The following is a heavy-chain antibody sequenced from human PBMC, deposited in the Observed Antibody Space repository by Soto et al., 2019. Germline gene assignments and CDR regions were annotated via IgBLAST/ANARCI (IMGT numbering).Heavy chain of an antibody. D-gene: IGHD3-10*01. CDR1: GGTFSSYT. CDR3: ASLMSSGYYYGMDV. V-gene: IGHV1-69*02. J-gene: IGHJ6*02. Sequence: SVKLCCKASGGTFSSYTSSWVRQAPGQGLEWMGRIIPILGIANYAQKFQGRVTITADKSTSTAYMELSSLRSEDTAVYYCASLMSSGYYYGMDVWGQGTTVTVSS. CDR2: IIPILGIA.